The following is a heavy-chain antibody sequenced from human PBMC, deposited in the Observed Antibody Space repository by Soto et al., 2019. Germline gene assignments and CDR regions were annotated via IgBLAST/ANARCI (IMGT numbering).Heavy chain of an antibody. J-gene: IGHJ5*02. CDR1: GGYISSSSYY. Sequence: SETLSLTCTVSGGYISSSSYYWGWIRQPPGKGLEWIGSIYYSGSTYYNPSLKSRVTISVDTSKNQFSLKLSSVTAADTAVYYCARHMEGSNWFDPWGQGTLVTVSS. V-gene: IGHV4-39*01. CDR2: IYYSGST. CDR3: ARHMEGSNWFDP. D-gene: IGHD3-10*01.